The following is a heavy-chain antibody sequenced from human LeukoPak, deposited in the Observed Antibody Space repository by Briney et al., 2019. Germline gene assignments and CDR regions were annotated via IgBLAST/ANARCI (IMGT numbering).Heavy chain of an antibody. V-gene: IGHV3-23*01. CDR1: GFTFSSYA. D-gene: IGHD1-1*01. Sequence: GGSLRLSCAASGFTFSSYAMSWVRQAPGKGLEWVSAISGSGGSTYYADSVKGRLTISRDNSKNTLYLQMNNLRAEDTAVYYCAKGVGIQLERRGTGYYFDYWGQGTLVTVSS. CDR3: AKGVGIQLERRGTGYYFDY. J-gene: IGHJ4*02. CDR2: ISGSGGST.